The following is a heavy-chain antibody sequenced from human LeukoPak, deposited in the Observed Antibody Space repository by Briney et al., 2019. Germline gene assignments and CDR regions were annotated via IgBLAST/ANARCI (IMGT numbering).Heavy chain of an antibody. Sequence: EAGGSLRLSCAASGFTLSGFCMPWVRQGRGRGLEWEAFIRYDGTDKYYADSVKGRFTISRDNSQSTLFLQMNSLRPEDTAVYYCAKSGIQLWSGGLDIWGQGTLVTVSS. CDR1: GFTLSGFC. CDR3: AKSGIQLWSGGLDI. CDR2: IRYDGTDK. D-gene: IGHD5-18*01. J-gene: IGHJ4*02. V-gene: IGHV3-30*02.